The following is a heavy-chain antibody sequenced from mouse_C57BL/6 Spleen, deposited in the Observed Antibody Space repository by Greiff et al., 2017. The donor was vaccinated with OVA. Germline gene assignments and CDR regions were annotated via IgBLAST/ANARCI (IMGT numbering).Heavy chain of an antibody. CDR2: IYPGDGDT. CDR1: GYAFSSSW. V-gene: IGHV1-82*01. CDR3: ARRDYAMDY. J-gene: IGHJ4*01. Sequence: LQESGPELVKPGASVKISCKASGYAFSSSWMNWVKQRPGKGLEWIGRIYPGDGDTNYNGKFKGKATLTEDKSSSTAYMQLSSLTSEDSAVYFCARRDYAMDYWGQGTSVTVSS.